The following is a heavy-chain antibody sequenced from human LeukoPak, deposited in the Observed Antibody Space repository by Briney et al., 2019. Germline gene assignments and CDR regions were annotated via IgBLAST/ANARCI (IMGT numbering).Heavy chain of an antibody. D-gene: IGHD5-18*01. CDR2: IFPGDSDS. CDR1: GYNFTNYW. CDR3: ARLQSDSHSTFDY. J-gene: IGHJ4*02. Sequence: GESLKISCKGSGYNFTNYWIGWVRQMPGKGLEWMGIIFPGDSDSRYRPSLQGQVTFSADKSITTAYLQWSSLKASDTAMYYCARLQSDSHSTFDYWGQGTLVTVSS. V-gene: IGHV5-51*01.